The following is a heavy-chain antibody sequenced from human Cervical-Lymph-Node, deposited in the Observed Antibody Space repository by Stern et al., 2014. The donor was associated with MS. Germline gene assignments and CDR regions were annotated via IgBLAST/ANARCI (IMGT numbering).Heavy chain of an antibody. V-gene: IGHV3-30*03. CDR2: ISYVGSNK. J-gene: IGHJ6*02. CDR1: GFSISSLG. CDR3: MGVGDAMDV. Sequence: VQLVESGAGVVQPGRSLRLSCAASGFSISSLGMHWVRQAPGKGLEWMAVISYVGSNKKYGDAVKGRFSISSDNSNNTMYLQMNSLRPEDTAVYYCMGVGDAMDVWGQGTTVIVS.